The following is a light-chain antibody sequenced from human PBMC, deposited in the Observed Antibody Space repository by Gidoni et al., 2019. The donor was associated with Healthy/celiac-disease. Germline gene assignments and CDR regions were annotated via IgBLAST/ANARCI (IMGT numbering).Light chain of an antibody. CDR2: GNS. V-gene: IGLV1-40*01. Sequence: QSVLTQPPSVSGAPGQRVTISCTGSTPQIGAGYDVHWYQQLPGTAPKLLIYGNSNRPSGVPDRFSGSKSGTSASLAITGLQAEDEADYYCQSYDSSLSGPVVFGGGTKLTVL. CDR1: TPQIGAGYD. J-gene: IGLJ2*01. CDR3: QSYDSSLSGPVV.